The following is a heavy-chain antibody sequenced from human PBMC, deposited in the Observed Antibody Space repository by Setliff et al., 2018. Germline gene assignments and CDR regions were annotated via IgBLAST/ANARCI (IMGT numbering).Heavy chain of an antibody. CDR1: GGSFSGYY. CDR2: INHSGST. V-gene: IGHV4-34*01. Sequence: SQTLSLTCAVYGGSFSGYYWSWIRQPPGKGLEWIGEINHSGSTNNNPSLKSRVTISVDTSKNQFSLKLTSVTTADTAAYYCALSDHYPFYYDYWGLGTLVTVSS. CDR3: ALSDHYPFYYDY. D-gene: IGHD3-3*01. J-gene: IGHJ4*02.